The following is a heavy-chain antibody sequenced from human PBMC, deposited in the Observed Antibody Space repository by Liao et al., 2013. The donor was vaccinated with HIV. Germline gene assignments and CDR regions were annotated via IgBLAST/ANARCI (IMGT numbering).Heavy chain of an antibody. Sequence: QLQLRESGPGLVKPSETLSLTCTVSGASISSHYWSWIRQAPGKGLEWVGHIHYTGSTNYNPSLKSRVIISVDTSKNQFSLKLNSVTAADTAIYYCARASIFGVIINAFDIWGQGTMVTVSS. J-gene: IGHJ3*02. V-gene: IGHV4-59*11. D-gene: IGHD3-3*01. CDR2: IHYTGST. CDR1: GASISSHY. CDR3: ARASIFGVIINAFDI.